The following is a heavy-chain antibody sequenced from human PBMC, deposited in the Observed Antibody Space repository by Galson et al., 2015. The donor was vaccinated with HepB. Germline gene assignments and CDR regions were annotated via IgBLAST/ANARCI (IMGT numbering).Heavy chain of an antibody. D-gene: IGHD6-25*01. V-gene: IGHV3-23*01. CDR3: ARKAGGQFPFDY. J-gene: IGHJ4*02. CDR1: GFAFSSSS. Sequence: SLRLSCAASGFAFSSSSLSWVRQAPGKGLDWVSVISSDSITIYYAASVKGRFTISRDNSRDTLYLEMNSLRADDTAIYYCARKAGGQFPFDYWGQGTLVTVSS. CDR2: ISSDSITI.